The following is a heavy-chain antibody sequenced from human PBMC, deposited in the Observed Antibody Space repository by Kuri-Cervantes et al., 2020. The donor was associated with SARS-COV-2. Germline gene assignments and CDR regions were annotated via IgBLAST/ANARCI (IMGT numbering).Heavy chain of an antibody. D-gene: IGHD3-10*01. Sequence: GESLKISCAASGFTFSDYYMNWVRQAPGKGLEWVSSISSSSSTIYYADSVKGRFTISRDNAKNSLYLQMNSLRAEDTAVYYCASLDHGLGSYYHTFPHDYWGLGTQVTVSS. CDR2: ISSSSSTI. CDR1: GFTFSDYY. J-gene: IGHJ4*02. CDR3: ASLDHGLGSYYHTFPHDY. V-gene: IGHV3-69-1*01.